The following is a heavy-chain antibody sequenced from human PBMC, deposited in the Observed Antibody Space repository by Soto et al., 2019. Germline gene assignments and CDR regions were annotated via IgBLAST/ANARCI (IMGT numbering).Heavy chain of an antibody. V-gene: IGHV3-74*01. Sequence: GGSLRLSCAVSGFTFSAYWMHWVRQVPGKGLTWVSRISDDGSAATYADSVKGRFVISRDNAKNSLYLEMNTLRVDDSGLYYCARGPRVSSTGTGAHWGRGTLVTVSS. CDR1: GFTFSAYW. J-gene: IGHJ4*02. CDR2: ISDDGSAA. CDR3: ARGPRVSSTGTGAH. D-gene: IGHD1-1*01.